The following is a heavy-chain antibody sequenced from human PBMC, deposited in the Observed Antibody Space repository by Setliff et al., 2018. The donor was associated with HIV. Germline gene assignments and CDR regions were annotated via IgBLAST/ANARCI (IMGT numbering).Heavy chain of an antibody. D-gene: IGHD6-19*01. CDR3: ARPRRVRSRAWYWFDI. CDR2: IYQSGSI. Sequence: SETLSLTCAASGYSINSGFSRAWIRQPPGQGPQWIGSIYQSGSIYYNPSLQSRVTISVDSSKNQFALNLFSVTAADTAVHYCARPRRVRSRAWYWFDIWGQGTLVTASS. J-gene: IGHJ5*02. V-gene: IGHV4-38-2*01. CDR1: GYSINSGFS.